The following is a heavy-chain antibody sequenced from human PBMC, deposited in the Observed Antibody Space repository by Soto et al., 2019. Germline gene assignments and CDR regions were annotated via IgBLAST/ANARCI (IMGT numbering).Heavy chain of an antibody. V-gene: IGHV1-18*01. CDR2: ISPNNGHT. J-gene: IGHJ4*02. CDR1: GYTFINYG. Sequence: GASVKVSCKASGYTFINYGISWVLQAPGQGLEWLGWISPNNGHTKYARKFQDRITMTTDTSTTTAYLELRSLRSDDTAVYFCARDQLHFLDYYFENWGQGALVTVSS. CDR3: ARDQLHFLDYYFEN. D-gene: IGHD3-3*01.